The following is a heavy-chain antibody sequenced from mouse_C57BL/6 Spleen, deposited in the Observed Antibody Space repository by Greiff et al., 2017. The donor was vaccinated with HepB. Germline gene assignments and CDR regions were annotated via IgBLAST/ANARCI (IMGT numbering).Heavy chain of an antibody. CDR2: INYDGSST. Sequence: EVQVVESEGGLVQPGSSMKLSCTASGFTFSDYYMAWVRQVPEKGLEWVANINYDGSSTYYLDSLKSRFIISRDNAKNILYLQMISLKSEDTATYYCARAHYYGSTHWYFDVWGTGTTVTVSS. J-gene: IGHJ1*03. CDR3: ARAHYYGSTHWYFDV. CDR1: GFTFSDYY. D-gene: IGHD1-1*01. V-gene: IGHV5-16*01.